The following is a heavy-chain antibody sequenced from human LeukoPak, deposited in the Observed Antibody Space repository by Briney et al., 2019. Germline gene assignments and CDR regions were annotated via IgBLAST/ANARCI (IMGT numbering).Heavy chain of an antibody. CDR2: IYYSGST. CDR3: ARDGEMATIENYFES. D-gene: IGHD5-24*01. CDR1: GGSISSSSYY. J-gene: IGHJ4*02. Sequence: SETLSLTCTVSGGSISSSSYYWGWIRQPPGKGLEWIGSIYYSGSTYYNPSLKSRVTISVDTSKNQFSLKLSSVTAADTAVYYCARDGEMATIENYFESWGQGTLVTVSS. V-gene: IGHV4-39*02.